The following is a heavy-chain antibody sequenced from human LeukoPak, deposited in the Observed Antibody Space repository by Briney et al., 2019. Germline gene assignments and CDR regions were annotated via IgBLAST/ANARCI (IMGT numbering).Heavy chain of an antibody. V-gene: IGHV5-51*01. J-gene: IGHJ2*01. CDR1: GYSFTSYW. CDR3: ARLWFGELRHHWYFDL. D-gene: IGHD3-10*01. Sequence: GESLKISCKGSGYSFTSYWIGWVRQMPGKGLEWMGIIYPGDSDTRYSPSFQGQVTISADKSISTAYLQWSSLKASDTAMYYCARLWFGELRHHWYFDLWGRGTLVTVSS. CDR2: IYPGDSDT.